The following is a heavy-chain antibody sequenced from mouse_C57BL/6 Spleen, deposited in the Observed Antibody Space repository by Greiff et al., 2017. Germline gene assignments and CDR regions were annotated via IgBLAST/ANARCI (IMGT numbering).Heavy chain of an antibody. J-gene: IGHJ2*01. V-gene: IGHV1-61*01. CDR3: ARTLNYGSSYFDY. D-gene: IGHD1-1*01. CDR1: GYTFTSYW. CDR2: IYPSDSET. Sequence: QVQLQQPGAELVRPGSSVKLSCKASGYTFTSYWMDWVKQRPGQGLEWIGNIYPSDSETHYNQKFKDKATLTVDKSSSTAYMQLSSLTSEDSAVYYCARTLNYGSSYFDYWGQGTTLTVSS.